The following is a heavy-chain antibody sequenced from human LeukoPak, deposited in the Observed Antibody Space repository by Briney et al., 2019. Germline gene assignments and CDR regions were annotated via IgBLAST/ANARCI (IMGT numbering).Heavy chain of an antibody. J-gene: IGHJ4*02. CDR2: INHSGST. V-gene: IGHV4-34*01. CDR3: AGGRVRGSGGPYYFDY. CDR1: GGSFSGYY. Sequence: PSETLSLTCAVYGGSFSGYYWSWIRQPPGKGLEWIGEINHSGSTNYNPSLKSRVTISVDTSKNQFSLKLSSVTAADTAVYYCAGGRVRGSGGPYYFDYWGQGTLVTVSS. D-gene: IGHD3-10*01.